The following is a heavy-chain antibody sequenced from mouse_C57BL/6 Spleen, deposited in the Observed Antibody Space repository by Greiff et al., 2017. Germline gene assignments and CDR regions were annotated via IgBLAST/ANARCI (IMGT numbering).Heavy chain of an antibody. D-gene: IGHD2-1*01. CDR1: GYTFTSYW. CDR3: AIYYGNLEDY. V-gene: IGHV1-7*01. Sequence: QVQLKESGAELAKPGASVKLSWKASGYTFTSYWMHWVKQRPGQGLEWIGYINPSSGYTKYNQKFKDKATLTADKSSSTAYMQRSSLTYEDSAVYYCAIYYGNLEDYWGQGTTLTVSS. CDR2: INPSSGYT. J-gene: IGHJ2*01.